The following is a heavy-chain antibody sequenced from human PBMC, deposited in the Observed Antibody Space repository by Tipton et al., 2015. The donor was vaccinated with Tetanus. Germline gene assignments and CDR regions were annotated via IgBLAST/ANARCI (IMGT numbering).Heavy chain of an antibody. V-gene: IGHV4-34*01. CDR2: INQSGST. Sequence: TLSLTCAVSGGAFSGYLWSWIRQSPGKGLEWIGEINQSGSTIYNPSLKSRVTIAVDTFKRQFSMTLTSATAADTAVYYCARKLLEGIGAFDIWGQGTMVTVSP. D-gene: IGHD3-3*01. CDR1: GGAFSGYL. J-gene: IGHJ3*02. CDR3: ARKLLEGIGAFDI.